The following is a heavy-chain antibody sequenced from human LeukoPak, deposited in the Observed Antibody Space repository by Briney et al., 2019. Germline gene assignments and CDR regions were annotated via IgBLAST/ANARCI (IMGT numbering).Heavy chain of an antibody. Sequence: GGSLRLSCAASAFTFSRYGMHWVRQAPGKGLEWVAFIRYDGSNKYYADSVKGRFTISRDNAKKSLFLQMDSLRAEDTAVYYCARVKFVGNSQGWFDPWGQGTLVTVSS. J-gene: IGHJ5*02. CDR1: AFTFSRYG. D-gene: IGHD4-23*01. CDR3: ARVKFVGNSQGWFDP. V-gene: IGHV3-30*02. CDR2: IRYDGSNK.